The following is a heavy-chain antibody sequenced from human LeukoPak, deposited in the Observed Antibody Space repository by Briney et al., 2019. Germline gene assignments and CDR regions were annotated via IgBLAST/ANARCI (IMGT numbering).Heavy chain of an antibody. CDR3: ARLRGRLQSYYGMDV. J-gene: IGHJ6*02. Sequence: PSETLSLTCTVSGGSISSYYWSWIRQPPGKGLEWIGYIYYSGSTNYNPSLKSRVTISVDTSKNQFSLKLSSVTAADTAVYYCARLRGRLQSYYGMDVWGQGTTVTVSS. V-gene: IGHV4-59*08. CDR1: GGSISSYY. CDR2: IYYSGST. D-gene: IGHD4-11*01.